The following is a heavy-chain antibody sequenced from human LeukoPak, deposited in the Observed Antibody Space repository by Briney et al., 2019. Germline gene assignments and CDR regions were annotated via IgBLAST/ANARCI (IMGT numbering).Heavy chain of an antibody. Sequence: GGSLRPSCAASGFTVSSNYMSWVRQAPGKGLEWVSYISSSSSTIYYADSVKGRFTISRDNAKNSLYLQMNSLRDEDTAVYYCARDGDWNDGRVYWGQGTLVTVSS. CDR1: GFTVSSNY. J-gene: IGHJ4*02. CDR2: ISSSSSTI. CDR3: ARDGDWNDGRVY. V-gene: IGHV3-48*02. D-gene: IGHD1-1*01.